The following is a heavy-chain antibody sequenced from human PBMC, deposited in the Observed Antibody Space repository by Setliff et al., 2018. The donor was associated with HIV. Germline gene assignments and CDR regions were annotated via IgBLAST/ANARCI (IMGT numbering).Heavy chain of an antibody. V-gene: IGHV4-4*07. J-gene: IGHJ3*02. Sequence: SETLSLTCTVSGGSITTYCWSWIRQSAGKGLEWIGHIYPTGSTDYNPSLKSRVTMSIDTSKNQFSLKLSSMTAADTALYYCAREVDNPRDAFDIWAQGTMVTVSS. CDR3: AREVDNPRDAFDI. CDR2: IYPTGST. CDR1: GGSITTYC.